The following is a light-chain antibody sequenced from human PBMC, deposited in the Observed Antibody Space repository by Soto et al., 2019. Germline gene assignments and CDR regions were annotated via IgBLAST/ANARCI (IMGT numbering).Light chain of an antibody. CDR3: QHYNNWPPWT. V-gene: IGKV3-15*01. CDR2: GAS. CDR1: QSVSNN. J-gene: IGKJ1*01. Sequence: EIVMTQSPATLSVSPGERATLSCRASQSVSNNLAWYQQKPGQAPRLLIYGASTRATGIPARFSGSGSGTEFTLTISSLQSEDFAVYYCQHYNNWPPWTFGQGNKVEIK.